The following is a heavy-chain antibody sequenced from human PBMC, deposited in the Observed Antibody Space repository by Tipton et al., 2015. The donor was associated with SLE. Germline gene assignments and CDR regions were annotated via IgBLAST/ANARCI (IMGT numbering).Heavy chain of an antibody. D-gene: IGHD2-15*01. V-gene: IGHV4-59*12. CDR3: ARGREVYCSGGSCYHLYYYYMDV. J-gene: IGHJ6*03. Sequence: TLSLTCTVSGGSISSYYWSWIRQPPGKGLEWIGYIYYSGSTNYNPSLKSRVTISVDTSKNQFSLKLSSVTAADTAVYYCARGREVYCSGGSCYHLYYYYMDVWGKGTTVTVSS. CDR2: IYYSGST. CDR1: GGSISSYY.